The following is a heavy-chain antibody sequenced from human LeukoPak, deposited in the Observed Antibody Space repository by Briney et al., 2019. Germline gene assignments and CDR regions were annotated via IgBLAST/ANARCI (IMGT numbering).Heavy chain of an antibody. CDR3: TTDLYGDYVFDY. Sequence: GRSLRLSCAASGFTFSSYGMHWVRQAPGKGLEWVAVTSYHEYYADSVKGRFTISRDDSKNTLYLQMNSLKTEDTAVYYCTTDLYGDYVFDYWGQGTLVTVSS. V-gene: IGHV3-30*03. J-gene: IGHJ4*02. CDR2: TSYHE. D-gene: IGHD4-17*01. CDR1: GFTFSSYG.